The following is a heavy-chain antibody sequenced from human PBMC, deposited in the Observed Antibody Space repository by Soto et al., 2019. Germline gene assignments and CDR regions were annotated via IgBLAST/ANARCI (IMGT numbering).Heavy chain of an antibody. V-gene: IGHV3-30-3*01. CDR2: ISYDGSNK. Sequence: GGSLRLSCAASGFTFSSYAMHWVRQAPGKGLEWVAVISYDGSNKYYADSVKGRFTISRDNSKNTLYLQMNSLGAEDTAVYYCARDLENYYYYGMDVWGQGTTVTVSS. CDR1: GFTFSSYA. CDR3: ARDLENYYYYGMDV. J-gene: IGHJ6*02.